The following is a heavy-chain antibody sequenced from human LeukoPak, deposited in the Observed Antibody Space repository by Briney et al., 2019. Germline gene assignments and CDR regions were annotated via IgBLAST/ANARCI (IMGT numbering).Heavy chain of an antibody. CDR3: ARGVNGDFQSWGYFDY. V-gene: IGHV4-59*01. CDR1: GASISSYH. Sequence: SETLSLTCTVSGASISSYHWSWIRQPPGKGLEWIGYIYHSGSTNYNPSLKSRVTISVDTSKNQFSLKLGSLTAADTAVYYCARGVNGDFQSWGYFDYWGQGTLVNVSS. CDR2: IYHSGST. J-gene: IGHJ4*02. D-gene: IGHD4-17*01.